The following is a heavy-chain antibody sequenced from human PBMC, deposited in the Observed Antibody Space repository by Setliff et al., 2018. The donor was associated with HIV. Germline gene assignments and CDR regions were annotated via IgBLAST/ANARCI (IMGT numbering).Heavy chain of an antibody. D-gene: IGHD2-21*02. CDR3: ARDFYCGGDCSSGYYYGMDV. J-gene: IGHJ6*02. V-gene: IGHV4-4*07. Sequence: SETLSLTCTVSGGSISSYYWSWIRQPAGKGLEWIGRIYTSGSTNYNPSLKSRVTVSVDTSKNQFSLKLSSVTAADTAVYYCARDFYCGGDCSSGYYYGMDVWGQGTTVTVSS. CDR1: GGSISSYY. CDR2: IYTSGST.